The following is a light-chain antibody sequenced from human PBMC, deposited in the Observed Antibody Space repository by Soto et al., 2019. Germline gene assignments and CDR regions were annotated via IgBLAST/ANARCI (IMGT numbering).Light chain of an antibody. V-gene: IGKV1-9*01. CDR2: AAS. J-gene: IGKJ3*01. Sequence: IHLTQSPSSLSASVGDRVTITCRASQGISSYLAWYQQKPGKAPKLLIYAASSLQSGVPSRFSGSGSGTEFTLTISSLQPDDFATYYCQQRETFGPGTKVDIK. CDR3: QQRET. CDR1: QGISSY.